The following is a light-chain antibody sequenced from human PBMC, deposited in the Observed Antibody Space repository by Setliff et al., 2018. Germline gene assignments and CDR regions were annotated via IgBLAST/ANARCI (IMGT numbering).Light chain of an antibody. CDR1: SSDVGGYNY. J-gene: IGLJ1*01. CDR2: DVS. V-gene: IGLV2-14*01. Sequence: QSALTQPASVSGSPGQSITISCTGTSSDVGGYNYVSWYQQHPGKAPKLMIYDVSKRPSGVSNRCSGSKSGYTASLTISGLQAEDEAEYYCSAYTSSTTLGVFGTGTKVTVL. CDR3: SAYTSSTTLGV.